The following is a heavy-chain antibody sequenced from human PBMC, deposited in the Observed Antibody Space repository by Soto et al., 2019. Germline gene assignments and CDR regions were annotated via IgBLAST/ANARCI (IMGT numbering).Heavy chain of an antibody. CDR1: GGSISSGGYS. D-gene: IGHD3-22*01. J-gene: IGHJ4*02. Sequence: SETLSLTCAVSGGSISSGGYSWSWIRQPPGKGLEWIGYIYHSGSTYYNPSLKSRVTISVDRSKNQFSLKLSSVTAADTAVYYCAREGYYDSSGFDYWGQGTLVTVSS. CDR3: AREGYYDSSGFDY. CDR2: IYHSGST. V-gene: IGHV4-30-2*01.